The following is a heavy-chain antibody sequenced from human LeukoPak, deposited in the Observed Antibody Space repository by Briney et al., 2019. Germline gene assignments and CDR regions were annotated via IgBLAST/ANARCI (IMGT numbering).Heavy chain of an antibody. CDR3: AKGGADSKGVNLIDY. Sequence: GGSLRLSCAASGFTFSSYVMSWVRQAPGKGLEWVSAISGSGGSTYYADSVKGRFTISRDNSKNTLYLQMNSLRAEDTAVYYCAKGGADSKGVNLIDYWGQGTLVTVSS. J-gene: IGHJ4*02. V-gene: IGHV3-23*01. CDR2: ISGSGGST. D-gene: IGHD4-11*01. CDR1: GFTFSSYV.